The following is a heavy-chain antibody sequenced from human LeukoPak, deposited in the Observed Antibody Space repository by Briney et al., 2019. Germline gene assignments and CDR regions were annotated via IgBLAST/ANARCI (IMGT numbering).Heavy chain of an antibody. CDR3: ARGHSGWYRARFGY. CDR2: INHSGST. J-gene: IGHJ4*02. CDR1: GGSFSGYY. V-gene: IGHV4-34*01. D-gene: IGHD6-19*01. Sequence: SETLSLTCAVYGGSFSGYYWSWIRQPPGKGLEWIGEINHSGSTNYNPSLKSRVTISVDTSKNQFSLKLSSVTAADTAVYYCARGHSGWYRARFGYWGQGTLVTVSS.